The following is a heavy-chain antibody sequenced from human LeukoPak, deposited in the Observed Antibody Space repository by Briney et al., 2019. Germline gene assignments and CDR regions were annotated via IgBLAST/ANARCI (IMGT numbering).Heavy chain of an antibody. CDR3: ARSRRGAAAYFDY. Sequence: PSETLSLTCTVSGGSISSYYWSWIRQPPGKGLEWVGYIYYSGSTNYNPSLKSRVTISVATSKNQFSLKLSSVTAADTAVYYCARSRRGAAAYFDYWGQGTLVTVSS. CDR1: GGSISSYY. D-gene: IGHD6-13*01. J-gene: IGHJ4*02. CDR2: IYYSGST. V-gene: IGHV4-59*08.